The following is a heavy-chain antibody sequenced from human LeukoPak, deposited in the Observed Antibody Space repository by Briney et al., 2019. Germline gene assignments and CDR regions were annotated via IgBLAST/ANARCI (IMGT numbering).Heavy chain of an antibody. CDR2: ISSSGSTI. J-gene: IGHJ4*02. CDR1: GFTFSSYE. Sequence: PGGSLRLSCAASGFTFSSYELNWVRQAPGKGLEWVSYISSSGSTIYYADSVKGRFTISRDNAKNSLYLQMNSLRAEDTAVYYCASSYSGDYFDFCGQGTLVTVSS. CDR3: ASSYSGDYFDF. D-gene: IGHD1-26*01. V-gene: IGHV3-48*03.